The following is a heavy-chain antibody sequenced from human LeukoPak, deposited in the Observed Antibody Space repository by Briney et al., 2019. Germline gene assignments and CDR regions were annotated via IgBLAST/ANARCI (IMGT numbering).Heavy chain of an antibody. CDR1: GFTFSSYG. Sequence: GGSLRLSCAASGFTFSSYGMRWVRQAPGKGLEWVAVIWYDGSNKYYADSVKGRFTISRDNSKNTLYLQMNSLRAEDTAVYYCAREGVPAAIGYYFDYWGQGTLVTVSS. CDR2: IWYDGSNK. V-gene: IGHV3-33*01. CDR3: AREGVPAAIGYYFDY. D-gene: IGHD2-2*02. J-gene: IGHJ4*02.